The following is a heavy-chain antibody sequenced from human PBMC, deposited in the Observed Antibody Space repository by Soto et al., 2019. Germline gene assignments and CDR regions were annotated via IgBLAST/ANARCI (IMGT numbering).Heavy chain of an antibody. CDR1: GFTFSSYA. CDR3: AKSPEYGSGRYYFDY. D-gene: IGHD3-10*01. V-gene: IGHV3-23*01. J-gene: IGHJ4*02. CDR2: ISGSGGST. Sequence: EVQLLESGGGLVQPGGSLRLACAASGFTFSSYAMSWVRQAPGKGLEWVSAISGSGGSTYYADSVKGRFTISRDNSKNTLYLQMNSLRAEDTAVYYCAKSPEYGSGRYYFDYCRQGTLVTVSS.